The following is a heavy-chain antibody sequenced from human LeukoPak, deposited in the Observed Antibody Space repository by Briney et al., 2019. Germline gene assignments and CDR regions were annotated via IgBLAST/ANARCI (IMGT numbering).Heavy chain of an antibody. J-gene: IGHJ5*02. D-gene: IGHD1-26*01. V-gene: IGHV1-46*01. CDR3: VGSSHQRNWFDP. CDR2: VHSSGGVI. Sequence: SVKVSCKASGNTFTSDYMNWVRQAPGQGLEWMGIVHSSGGVIKYAQEFQDRVTVTRDPSTSTIYMELSSLRSEDTAVYYCVGSSHQRNWFDPWGQRTLLIVSS. CDR1: GNTFTSDY.